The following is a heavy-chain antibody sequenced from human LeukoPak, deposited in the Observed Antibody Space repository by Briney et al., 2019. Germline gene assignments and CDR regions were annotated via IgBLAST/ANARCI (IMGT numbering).Heavy chain of an antibody. CDR1: GGSFSGYY. V-gene: IGHV4-34*01. CDR2: INHSGGT. J-gene: IGHJ4*02. Sequence: ASETLSLTCAVYGGSFSGYYWSWIRQPPGKGLEWIGEINHSGGTNYNPSLKSRVTISVDTSKNQFSLKLSSVTAADTAVYYCARGKRYRQYYFDYWGQGTLVTVSS. D-gene: IGHD1-1*01. CDR3: ARGKRYRQYYFDY.